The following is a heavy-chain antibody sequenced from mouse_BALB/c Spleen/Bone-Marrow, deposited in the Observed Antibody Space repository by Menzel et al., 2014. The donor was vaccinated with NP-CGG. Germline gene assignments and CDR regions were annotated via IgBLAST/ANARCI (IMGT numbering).Heavy chain of an antibody. J-gene: IGHJ2*01. Sequence: EAQLVESGPSLVKPSQTLSLTCSVTGDSITSGYWNWIRKFPGNKLEYMGYISYSGSTYYNPSLKSRISITRDTSKNQYYLQLNSVTTEDTATYYCARSRDYYGNSLDYWGQGTTLTVSS. CDR2: ISYSGST. D-gene: IGHD2-1*01. V-gene: IGHV3-8*02. CDR3: ARSRDYYGNSLDY. CDR1: GDSITSGY.